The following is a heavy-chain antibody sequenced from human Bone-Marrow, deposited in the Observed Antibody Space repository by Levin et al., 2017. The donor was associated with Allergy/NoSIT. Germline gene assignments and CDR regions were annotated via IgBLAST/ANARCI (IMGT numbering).Heavy chain of an antibody. CDR1: GFPFHTSA. Sequence: ASVKVSCTASGFPFHTSAMTWVRQAPGQGLGWVSSISGDADMTSYADSVKGRFTVSRDNSENMLFLQMDNLRVEDTAVFYCAKGSSGWFQETDSWGQGTLVTVSS. D-gene: IGHD6-19*01. J-gene: IGHJ4*02. V-gene: IGHV3-23*01. CDR3: AKGSSGWFQETDS. CDR2: ISGDADMT.